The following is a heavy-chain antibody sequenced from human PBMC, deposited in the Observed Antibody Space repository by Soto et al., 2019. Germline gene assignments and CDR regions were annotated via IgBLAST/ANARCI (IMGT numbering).Heavy chain of an antibody. CDR1: GFTFDDYA. D-gene: IGHD5-12*01. CDR2: ISWNSGSI. CDR3: ARRRDGYNSAAFDI. V-gene: IGHV3-9*01. Sequence: EVQLVESGGGLVQPGRSLRLSCAASGFTFDDYAMHWVRQAPGKGLEWVSGISWNSGSIGYADSVKGRFTISRDNAKNSLYLQMNSLRAEDTALYYCARRRDGYNSAAFDIWGQGTMVTVSS. J-gene: IGHJ3*02.